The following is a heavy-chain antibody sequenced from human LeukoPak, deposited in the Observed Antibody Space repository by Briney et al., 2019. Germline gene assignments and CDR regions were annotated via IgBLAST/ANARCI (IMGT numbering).Heavy chain of an antibody. V-gene: IGHV3-11*04. CDR2: ISSSGSTT. D-gene: IGHD6-13*01. J-gene: IGHJ3*02. CDR3: ARAGHSSSRGDAFDI. Sequence: PGGSLRLSCAASGFTFSDYYMSWIRQAPGKGLEWVSYISSSGSTTYYADSVKGRFTISRDNAKNSLYLQMNSLRAEDTAVYYCARAGHSSSRGDAFDIWGQGTMVTVSS. CDR1: GFTFSDYY.